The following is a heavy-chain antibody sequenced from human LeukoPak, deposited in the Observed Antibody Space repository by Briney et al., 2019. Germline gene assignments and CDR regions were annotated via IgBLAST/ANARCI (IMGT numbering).Heavy chain of an antibody. CDR1: GFTVSSTY. V-gene: IGHV3-53*01. CDR3: ARAIYVWGSFRPWDY. CDR2: IYSGGTT. Sequence: GGSLRLSCAASGFTVSSTYMSWVRQAPGKGLEWVSFIYSGGTTYYADSVKGRFTISRDNAKNSLYLQMNSLRAEDTALYYCARAIYVWGSFRPWDYWGQGTLVTVSS. J-gene: IGHJ4*02. D-gene: IGHD3-16*02.